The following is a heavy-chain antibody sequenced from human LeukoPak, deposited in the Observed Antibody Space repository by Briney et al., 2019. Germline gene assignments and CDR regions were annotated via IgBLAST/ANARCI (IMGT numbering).Heavy chain of an antibody. Sequence: GGSLRLSCAASGFTVSSNYMSWVRQAPGKGLEWVSDIYSGGSTYYADSVKGRFTISRDNSKNTLYLQMNSLRAEDTAVYYCVPEDVDMVVDWGQGTLVTVSS. J-gene: IGHJ4*02. V-gene: IGHV3-53*01. CDR2: IYSGGST. D-gene: IGHD5-12*01. CDR1: GFTVSSNY. CDR3: VPEDVDMVVD.